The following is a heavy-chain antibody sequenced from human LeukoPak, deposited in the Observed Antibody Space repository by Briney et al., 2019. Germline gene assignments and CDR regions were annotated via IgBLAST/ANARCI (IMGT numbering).Heavy chain of an antibody. J-gene: IGHJ4*02. CDR1: GFTFDDYA. Sequence: QTGGSLRLSCAASGFTFDDYAMHWVRQAPGKGLEWVSGISWNSGNIGYADSVKGRFTISRDNAKNSLYLQMNSLKAEDTAVYYCARDLLFYDSSGYPNYWGQGTLVTVSS. D-gene: IGHD3-22*01. V-gene: IGHV3-9*01. CDR2: ISWNSGNI. CDR3: ARDLLFYDSSGYPNY.